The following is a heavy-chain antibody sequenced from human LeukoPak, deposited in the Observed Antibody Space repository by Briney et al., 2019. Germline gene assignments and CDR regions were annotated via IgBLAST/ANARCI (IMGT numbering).Heavy chain of an antibody. D-gene: IGHD3-9*01. V-gene: IGHV4-59*01. CDR1: GGSISSYY. CDR2: IYYSGST. CDR3: ARASDYCDILTGYWYYMDV. J-gene: IGHJ6*03. Sequence: SETLSLTCTVSGGSISSYYWSWIRQPPGKGLEWIGYIYYSGSTNYNPSLKSRVTISVDTSKNQFSLKLSSVTAADTAVYYCARASDYCDILTGYWYYMDVWGKGTTVTISS.